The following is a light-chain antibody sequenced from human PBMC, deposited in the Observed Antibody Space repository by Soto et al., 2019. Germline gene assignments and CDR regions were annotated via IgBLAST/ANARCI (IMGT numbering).Light chain of an antibody. V-gene: IGKV3-20*01. CDR3: HQFGRSPFT. CDR1: QTLRGNY. CDR2: GPS. Sequence: EIVLTQSPATLSLSPGDRAALSCWASQTLRGNYFAWYHQIPCQSPRLLAYGPSGRASGIPDRFSGSGSRTASTLPIRGVDPEDFGLYYCHQFGRSPFTFGPGTKVNMK. J-gene: IGKJ3*01.